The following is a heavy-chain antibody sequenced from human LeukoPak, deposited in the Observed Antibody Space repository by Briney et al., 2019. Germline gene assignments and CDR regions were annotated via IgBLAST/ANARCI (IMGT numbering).Heavy chain of an antibody. V-gene: IGHV1-2*02. CDR2: INPNSGGT. Sequence: GASVKVSCKASGYTFTSYGINWVRQAPGQGLEWMGWINPNSGGTNYAQKFQGRVTMTRDTSISTAYMELSRLRSDDTAVYYCARDGPGFGELPFDYWGQGTLVTVSS. J-gene: IGHJ4*02. D-gene: IGHD3-10*01. CDR1: GYTFTSYG. CDR3: ARDGPGFGELPFDY.